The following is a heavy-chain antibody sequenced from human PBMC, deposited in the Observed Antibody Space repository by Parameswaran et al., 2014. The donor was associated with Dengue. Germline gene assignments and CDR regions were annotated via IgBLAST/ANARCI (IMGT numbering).Heavy chain of an antibody. D-gene: IGHD2-2*01. V-gene: IGHV1-18*01. J-gene: IGHJ6*02. CDR2: ISAYNGNT. Sequence: RLVRQAPGQGLEWMGWISAYNGNTNYAQKLQGRVTMTTDTSTSTAYMELRSLRSDDTAVYYCARHCSSTSCYSPVVLNYYYGMDVWGQGTTVTVSS. CDR3: ARHCSSTSCYSPVVLNYYYGMDV.